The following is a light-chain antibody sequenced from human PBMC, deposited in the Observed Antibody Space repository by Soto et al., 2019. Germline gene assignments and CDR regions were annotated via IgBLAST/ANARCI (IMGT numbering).Light chain of an antibody. Sequence: QSALTQPASVSGSPGQSITISCTGTSSDIGTYNYVSWYQQHPGKAPKLMIYEVINRPSGVSDRFSGSKSGNTASLTISGLQAEDEADYYCSSYTTSRTLVFGGGTQLTVL. V-gene: IGLV2-14*03. CDR2: EVI. CDR1: SSDIGTYNY. J-gene: IGLJ2*01. CDR3: SSYTTSRTLV.